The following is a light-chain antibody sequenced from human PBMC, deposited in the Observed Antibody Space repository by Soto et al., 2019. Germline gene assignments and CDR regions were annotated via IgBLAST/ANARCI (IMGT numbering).Light chain of an antibody. CDR1: QSISSS. CDR2: AAS. Sequence: DIQMTQSPSSLSASVGDRVTITCRASQSISSSLNWYQQKPGKAPKLLIHAASSLESGVPSRFSGSGSGTEFTLTISSLQPDDFATYYCQQYNSYSWTFGQGTKVDIK. J-gene: IGKJ1*01. CDR3: QQYNSYSWT. V-gene: IGKV1-5*01.